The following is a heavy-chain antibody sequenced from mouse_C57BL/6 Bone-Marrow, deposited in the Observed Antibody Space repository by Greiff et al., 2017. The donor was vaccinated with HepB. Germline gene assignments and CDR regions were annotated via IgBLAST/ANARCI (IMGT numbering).Heavy chain of an antibody. CDR1: GFNIKDDY. J-gene: IGHJ1*03. Sequence: EVMLVESGAELVRPGASVKLSCTASGFNIKDDYMHWVKQRPEQGLEWIGWIDPENGDTEYASKFQGKATITADKSSNTAYLQLSSLTYEDTAVYYCTTGYGSSSYWYFDVWGTGTTVTVSS. V-gene: IGHV14-4*01. CDR2: IDPENGDT. D-gene: IGHD1-1*01. CDR3: TTGYGSSSYWYFDV.